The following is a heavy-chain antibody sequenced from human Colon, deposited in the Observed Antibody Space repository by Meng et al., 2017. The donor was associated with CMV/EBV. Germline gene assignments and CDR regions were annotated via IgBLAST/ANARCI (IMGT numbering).Heavy chain of an antibody. V-gene: IGHV3-23*01. CDR3: AKALTGTTRGNWFDP. J-gene: IGHJ5*02. D-gene: IGHD1-7*01. CDR1: GFTFSSYA. Sequence: GSLRLSCAASGFTFSSYAMSWVRQAPGKGLEWVSAISGSGGSTYYADSVKGRFTISRDNSKNTLYLQMNSLRAEDTAVYYCAKALTGTTRGNWFDPWGQGTLVTVSS. CDR2: ISGSGGST.